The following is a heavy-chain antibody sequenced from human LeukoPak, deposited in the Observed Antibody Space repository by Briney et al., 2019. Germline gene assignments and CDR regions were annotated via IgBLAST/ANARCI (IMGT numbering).Heavy chain of an antibody. CDR3: ARVPYGSGSYYIDY. J-gene: IGHJ4*02. CDR1: GGSISSGDYY. Sequence: SETLSLTCTVSGGSISSGDYYWSWIRQPPGKGLEWIGYIYYSGSTYYNPSLKSRVTISVDTSKNQFSLKLSSVTAADTAVYYCARVPYGSGSYYIDYWGQGTLVTVSS. CDR2: IYYSGST. V-gene: IGHV4-30-4*08. D-gene: IGHD3-10*01.